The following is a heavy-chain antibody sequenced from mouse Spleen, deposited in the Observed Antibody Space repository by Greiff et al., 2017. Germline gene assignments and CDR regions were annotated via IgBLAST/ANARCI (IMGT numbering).Heavy chain of an antibody. J-gene: IGHJ4*01. Sequence: DVKLVESGGGLVKPGGSLKLSCAASGFTFSDYYMYWVRQTPEKRLEWVATISDGGSYTYYPDSVKGRFTISRDNAKNNLYLQMSSLKSEDTAMYYCARDGDYYGTPYAMDYWGQGTSVTVSS. V-gene: IGHV5-4*02. CDR3: ARDGDYYGTPYAMDY. D-gene: IGHD1-1*01. CDR1: GFTFSDYY. CDR2: ISDGGSYT.